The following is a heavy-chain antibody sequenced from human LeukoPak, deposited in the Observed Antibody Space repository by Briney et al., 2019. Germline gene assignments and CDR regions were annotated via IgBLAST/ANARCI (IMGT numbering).Heavy chain of an antibody. CDR1: GSTFSGSA. J-gene: IGHJ6*03. CDR3: TRSSRYSYALVYYYYMDV. CDR2: IRSKANSYAT. Sequence: GGSLRLSCAASGSTFSGSAMHWVRQASGKGLEWVGRIRSKANSYATAYAASVKGRFTISRDDSKNTAYLQMNSLKTEDTAVYYCTRSSRYSYALVYYYYMDVWGKGTTVTVSS. D-gene: IGHD5-18*01. V-gene: IGHV3-73*01.